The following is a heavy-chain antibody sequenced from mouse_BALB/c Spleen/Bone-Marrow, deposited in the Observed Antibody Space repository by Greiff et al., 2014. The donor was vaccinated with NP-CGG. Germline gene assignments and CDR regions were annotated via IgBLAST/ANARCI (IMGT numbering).Heavy chain of an antibody. CDR2: IAPGSGST. D-gene: IGHD1-1*01. J-gene: IGHJ4*01. CDR1: GYTFTSYW. Sequence: DLVKPGASVKLSCKASGYTFTSYWINWIKQRPGQGLEWIGRIAPGSGSTYYDKKFKGKATLTVDTSSSTAYIQLSSLSSEDSAVYYCARSYYGRDMDYWGQGASVTVSS. V-gene: IGHV1S41*01. CDR3: ARSYYGRDMDY.